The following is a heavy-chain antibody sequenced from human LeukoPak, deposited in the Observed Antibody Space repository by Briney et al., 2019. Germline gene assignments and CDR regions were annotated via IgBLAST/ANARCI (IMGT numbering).Heavy chain of an antibody. J-gene: IGHJ3*01. D-gene: IGHD2-2*01. CDR2: IKSKKDGETT. Sequence: TGGSLRLSCAGSGFIFNNAWMSWVRQAPGKGLEWVGRIKSKKDGETTDYAAPVKGRFIVSRDDSKDTLYLQMNSLRVEDTGVYYCATLGYCTSISYYATDGGALDVWGQGTVVTVSS. V-gene: IGHV3-15*05. CDR1: GFIFNNAW. CDR3: ATLGYCTSISYYATDGGALDV.